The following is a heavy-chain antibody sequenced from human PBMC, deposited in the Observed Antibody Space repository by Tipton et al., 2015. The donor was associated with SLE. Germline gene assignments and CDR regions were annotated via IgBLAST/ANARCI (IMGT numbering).Heavy chain of an antibody. D-gene: IGHD2-2*02. V-gene: IGHV7-4-1*02. Sequence: QSGPEVKKPGASVMVSCKASGYTFAGYAMNWVRQAPGQGLEWMGWINTNTGNPTYAQGFTGRFVFSLDTSVNTAYLQISSLKAEDTAVYFCARSDCAYTSCYNRALEFWGQGSLVAVSS. CDR2: INTNTGNP. CDR3: ARSDCAYTSCYNRALEF. CDR1: GYTFAGYA. J-gene: IGHJ4*02.